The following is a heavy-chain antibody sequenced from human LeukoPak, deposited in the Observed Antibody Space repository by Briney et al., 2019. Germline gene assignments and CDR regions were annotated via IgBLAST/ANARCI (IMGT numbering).Heavy chain of an antibody. CDR1: GYTFTSYG. CDR2: INPNSGGT. V-gene: IGHV1-2*02. CDR3: ARTPRYSGADYMDV. D-gene: IGHD3-9*01. Sequence: ASVKVSCKASGYTFTSYGISWVRQAPGQGLEWMGWINPNSGGTNYAQKFQGRVTMTRDTSISTAYMELSRLRSDDTAVYYCARTPRYSGADYMDVWGKGTTVTVSS. J-gene: IGHJ6*03.